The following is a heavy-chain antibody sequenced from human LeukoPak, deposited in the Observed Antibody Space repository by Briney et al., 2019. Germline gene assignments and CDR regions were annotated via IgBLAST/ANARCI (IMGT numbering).Heavy chain of an antibody. D-gene: IGHD3-9*01. CDR1: GFMFSSQA. CDR3: AKEFKNYNILFLDY. Sequence: GGSLRLSCAASGFMFSSQAMSWVRQAPGKGLEWVASISGSGMKTDYADSVKGRFTISRDNSKNPLYLEIKSLRVEDTDVYYCAKEFKNYNILFLDYWGQGIRVPVPS. J-gene: IGHJ4*02. CDR2: ISGSGMKT. V-gene: IGHV3-23*01.